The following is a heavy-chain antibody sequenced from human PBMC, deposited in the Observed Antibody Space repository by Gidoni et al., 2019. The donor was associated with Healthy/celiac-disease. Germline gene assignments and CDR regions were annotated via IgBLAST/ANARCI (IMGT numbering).Heavy chain of an antibody. J-gene: IGHJ6*02. Sequence: QVQLVASGGGVVQPGRSLRLSCAASGFTFSSYGMHWVRQAPGKGLEWVAVISYDGSNKYYADSVKGRFTISRDNSKNTLYLQMNSLRAEDTAVYYCAKGPRYFYYGMDVWGQGTTVTVSS. CDR3: AKGPRYFYYGMDV. CDR1: GFTFSSYG. V-gene: IGHV3-30*18. CDR2: ISYDGSNK.